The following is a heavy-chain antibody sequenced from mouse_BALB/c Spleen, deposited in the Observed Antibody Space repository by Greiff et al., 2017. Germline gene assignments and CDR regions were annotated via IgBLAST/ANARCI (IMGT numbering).Heavy chain of an antibody. J-gene: IGHJ4*01. D-gene: IGHD6-1*01. CDR2: ISGYNGAT. V-gene: IGHV1S34*01. CDR3: ALSAMYAMDY. Sequence: LVKTGASVKISCKASGYSFTGYYMHWVKQSRGQSLEWIGYISGYNGATSYNQKFKGKATFTVDTSSSTAYMQFNSVTSEDSAVYYCALSAMYAMDYWGQGTSVTVSS. CDR1: GYSFTGYY.